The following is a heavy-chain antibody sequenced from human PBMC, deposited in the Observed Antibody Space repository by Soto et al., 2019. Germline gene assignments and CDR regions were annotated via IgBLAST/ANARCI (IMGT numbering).Heavy chain of an antibody. J-gene: IGHJ4*02. V-gene: IGHV3-21*01. CDR1: GFTFTRYS. CDR2: ISSTTNYI. D-gene: IGHD3-10*01. Sequence: GGSLRLSYAASGFTFTRYSMNWVRQSPGKGLEWVSSISSTTNYIYYADSVKGRFTISRDNAKNSLYLQINSLRAEDTAVYYCARSNGGFGELLFSYFDYWGQGTPVTVSS. CDR3: ARSNGGFGELLFSYFDY.